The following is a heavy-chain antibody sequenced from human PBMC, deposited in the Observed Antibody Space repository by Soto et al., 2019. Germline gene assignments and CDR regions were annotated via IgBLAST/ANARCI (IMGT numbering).Heavy chain of an antibody. Sequence: EVQLLESGGGLVQPGGSLRLSCAVSGFTFSSYAMSWVRRAPGKGLEWVSAVGGSDPNSYYADSVKGRFTISRDISKNTLYLQMNSLRDEDTALYYCAKRSVLSPWYFDLWGRGTVVTVSS. CDR1: GFTFSSYA. CDR3: AKRSVLSPWYFDL. V-gene: IGHV3-23*01. CDR2: VGGSDPNS. D-gene: IGHD3-16*01. J-gene: IGHJ2*01.